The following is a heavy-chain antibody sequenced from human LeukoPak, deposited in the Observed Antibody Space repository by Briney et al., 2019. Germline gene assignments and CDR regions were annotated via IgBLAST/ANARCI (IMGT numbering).Heavy chain of an antibody. CDR3: ARGAPGDDYFDY. CDR1: GYTFTSYD. J-gene: IGHJ4*02. D-gene: IGHD3-16*01. CDR2: MNPNSGNT. V-gene: IGHV1-8*01. Sequence: ASVKVSCKASGYTFTSYDINWVRQATGQGLEWMGWMNPNSGNTGYAQKFQGRVTMTRNTSISTAYMGLSSLRSEDTAVYYCARGAPGDDYFDYWGQGTLVTVSS.